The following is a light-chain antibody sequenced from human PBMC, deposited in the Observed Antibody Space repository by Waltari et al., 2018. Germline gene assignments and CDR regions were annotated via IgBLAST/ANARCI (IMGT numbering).Light chain of an antibody. Sequence: DIVLTQSPGTLSLSPGERATPPCRASQYVGSNFLAWYQQKPGQAPRLLIYDSSNRATGIPDRFSGSGSGTDFTLTISGLEPEDFAVYHCHQYGSSPHTFGGGTKVEIE. CDR3: HQYGSSPHT. V-gene: IGKV3-20*01. CDR2: DSS. CDR1: QYVGSNF. J-gene: IGKJ4*01.